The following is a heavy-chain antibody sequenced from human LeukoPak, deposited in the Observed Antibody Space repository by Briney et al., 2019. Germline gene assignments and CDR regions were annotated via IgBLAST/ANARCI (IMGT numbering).Heavy chain of an antibody. CDR2: ISYDGSNK. CDR3: AKDHNHLYTTSPSDAFDI. J-gene: IGHJ3*02. V-gene: IGHV3-30*18. Sequence: GGSLRLSCAASGFTFSSYGMHWVRQAPGKGLEWVAVISYDGSNKYYADSVKGRFTISRDNSKKTLYLQMNSLRAEDTAVYYCAKDHNHLYTTSPSDAFDIWGQGTMVTVSS. CDR1: GFTFSSYG. D-gene: IGHD6-6*01.